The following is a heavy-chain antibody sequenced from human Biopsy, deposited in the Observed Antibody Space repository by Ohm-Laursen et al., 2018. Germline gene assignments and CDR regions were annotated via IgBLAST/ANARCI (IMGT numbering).Heavy chain of an antibody. CDR3: AREAIGYQLPCDD. CDR1: GGTFSNYG. CDR2: IIPILRTT. Sequence: SSVKVSCKAPGGTFSNYGVNWVRQAPGRGLEWMGRIIPILRTTAYAQTFLGRVTITADSPTSTVDMELTSLTSDDTAVYFCAREAIGYQLPCDDWGQGTLVTVSS. V-gene: IGHV1-69*11. J-gene: IGHJ4*02. D-gene: IGHD2-2*01.